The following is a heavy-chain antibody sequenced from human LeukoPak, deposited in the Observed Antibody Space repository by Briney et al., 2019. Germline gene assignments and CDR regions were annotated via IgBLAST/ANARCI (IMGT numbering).Heavy chain of an antibody. J-gene: IGHJ4*02. CDR3: ARDLDDSSGFDY. V-gene: IGHV1-2*04. D-gene: IGHD3-22*01. CDR2: INPNSGGT. Sequence: ASVKVSCKASGYAFTGYYMHWVRQAPGQGLEWMGWINPNSGGTNYAQKFQGWVTMTRDTSISTAYMELSRLRSDDTAVYYCARDLDDSSGFDYWGQGTLVTVSS. CDR1: GYAFTGYY.